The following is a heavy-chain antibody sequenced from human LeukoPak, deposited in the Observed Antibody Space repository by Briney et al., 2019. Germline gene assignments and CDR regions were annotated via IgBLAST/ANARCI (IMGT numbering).Heavy chain of an antibody. CDR1: GFTLSSYS. D-gene: IGHD3-3*01. CDR2: ISSSSSYI. CDR3: ARALGFLEWLGDYYYGMDV. Sequence: GGSLRLSCAASGFTLSSYSMNWVRQAPGKGLEWVSSISSSSSYIYYADSVKGRFTISRDNAKNSLYLQMNSLRAEDTAVYYCARALGFLEWLGDYYYGMDVWGQGATVTVSS. J-gene: IGHJ6*02. V-gene: IGHV3-21*01.